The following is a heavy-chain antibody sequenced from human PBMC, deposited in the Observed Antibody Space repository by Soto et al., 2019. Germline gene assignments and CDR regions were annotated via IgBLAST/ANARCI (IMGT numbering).Heavy chain of an antibody. Sequence: GESLKISCQASGDNFGDNFTSYWVTWVRQVPGKGLEWMGRIAPGDSHTNYSPSFEGHVTISADKSIRTAYMRWNSLKTSDTAIYYCSTGISCTRYMCPFYNYGLDVWGQGTTVTVSS. CDR3: STGISCTRYMCPFYNYGLDV. J-gene: IGHJ6*02. CDR1: GDNFGDNFTSYW. D-gene: IGHD3-16*02. CDR2: IAPGDSHT. V-gene: IGHV5-10-1*01.